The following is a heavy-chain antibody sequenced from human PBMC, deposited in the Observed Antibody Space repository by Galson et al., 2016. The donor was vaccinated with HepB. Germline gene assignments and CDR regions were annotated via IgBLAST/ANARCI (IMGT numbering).Heavy chain of an antibody. CDR3: ARGAGAGY. D-gene: IGHD3-10*01. J-gene: IGHJ4*02. V-gene: IGHV3-48*04. CDR1: GFTFSSYS. CDR2: ISSSSSTI. Sequence: SLRLSCAASGFTFSSYSMSWVRQAPGRGLEWVSYISSSSSTIYYADSVKGRFTISRDNAKNSLYLQMSNLRAEDTAVYYCARGAGAGYWGQGTLVTVSS.